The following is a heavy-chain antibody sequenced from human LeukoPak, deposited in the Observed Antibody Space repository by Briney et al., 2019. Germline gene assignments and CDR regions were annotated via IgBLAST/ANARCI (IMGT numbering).Heavy chain of an antibody. J-gene: IGHJ4*02. D-gene: IGHD4-17*01. CDR2: ISGSGGST. V-gene: IGHV3-23*01. CDR3: AKAGPRTTVTTEIDY. Sequence: PGGSLRLSCAASGFTFSSYAMSWVRQAPGKGLEWVSAISGSGGSTYYADSVKGRFTISRDNSRNTLYLQMNSLRAEDTAVYYCAKAGPRTTVTTEIDYWGQGTLVTVSS. CDR1: GFTFSSYA.